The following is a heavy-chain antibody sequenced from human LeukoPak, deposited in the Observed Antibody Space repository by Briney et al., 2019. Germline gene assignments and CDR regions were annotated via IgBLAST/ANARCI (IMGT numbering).Heavy chain of an antibody. CDR1: GGSISSYY. V-gene: IGHV4-59*01. Sequence: SETLSLTCTVSGGSISSYYWSWIRQPPGKGLEWIGYIYYSGSTNYNPSLKSRVTISVDTSKNQFSLKLSSVTAADTAVYYCAREMLLWFGEANYYYYMDAWGKGTTVTVSS. J-gene: IGHJ6*03. CDR3: AREMLLWFGEANYYYYMDA. CDR2: IYYSGST. D-gene: IGHD3-10*01.